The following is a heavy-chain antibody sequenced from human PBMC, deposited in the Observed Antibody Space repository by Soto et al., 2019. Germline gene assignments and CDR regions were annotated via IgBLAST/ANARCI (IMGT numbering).Heavy chain of an antibody. J-gene: IGHJ6*02. Sequence: QVQLVQSGAEVKKPGASVKVSCKASGYTFTGYYMHWVRQAPGQGLEWMGWITPNSGGTNYAQKFQGRVTMTRDTSISTAYMELSRLISDDTAVYYCAREGGIAVAGQRYYYYGMDVCGQGTTFTVSS. V-gene: IGHV1-2*02. CDR2: ITPNSGGT. CDR1: GYTFTGYY. CDR3: AREGGIAVAGQRYYYYGMDV. D-gene: IGHD6-19*01.